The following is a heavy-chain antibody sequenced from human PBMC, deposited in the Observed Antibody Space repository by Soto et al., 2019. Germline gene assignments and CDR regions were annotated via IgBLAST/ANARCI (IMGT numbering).Heavy chain of an antibody. CDR3: ARDAFGYCSSTSCYMVSWFDX. Sequence: RASLKVSCKASGYTFTSYAMHWVRQAPGQRLEWMGFINAVNGNTKYSKKFQGRVTITRETSASKDYMELSSLRSEDTAVYYCARDAFGYCSSTSCYMVSWFDXWGQGTLVTVSX. D-gene: IGHD2-2*02. J-gene: IGHJ5*02. V-gene: IGHV1-3*01. CDR1: GYTFTSYA. CDR2: INAVNGNT.